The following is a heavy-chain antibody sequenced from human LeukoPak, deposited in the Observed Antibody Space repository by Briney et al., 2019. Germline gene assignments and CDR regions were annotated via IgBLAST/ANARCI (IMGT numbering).Heavy chain of an antibody. Sequence: SETLSLTCAVYGGSFSGYYWSWIRQPPGKGLEWIGEINHSGSTNYNPSLKSRVTISVDTSKNQFSLKLSPVTAADTAVYYCARGTVTYYFDYWGQGTLVTVSS. D-gene: IGHD4-17*01. CDR2: INHSGST. CDR1: GGSFSGYY. V-gene: IGHV4-34*01. CDR3: ARGTVTYYFDY. J-gene: IGHJ4*02.